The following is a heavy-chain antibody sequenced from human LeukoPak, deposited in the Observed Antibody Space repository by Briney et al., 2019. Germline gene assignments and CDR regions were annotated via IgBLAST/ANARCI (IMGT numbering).Heavy chain of an antibody. CDR2: ISYDGSNK. V-gene: IGHV3-30*04. CDR1: GFTFSSYA. CDR3: ARDYYDSSGYYTQRNWFDP. Sequence: GGSLRLSCAASGFTFSSYAMHWVRQAPGKGLEWVAVISYDGSNKKYADSVKGRFTISRDNSKNTLYLQMNSLRAEDTAVYYCARDYYDSSGYYTQRNWFDPWGQGTLVTVSS. J-gene: IGHJ5*02. D-gene: IGHD3-22*01.